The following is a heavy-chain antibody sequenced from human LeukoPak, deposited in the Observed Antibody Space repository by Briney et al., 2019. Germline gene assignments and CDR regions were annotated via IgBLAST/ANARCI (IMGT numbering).Heavy chain of an antibody. V-gene: IGHV3-23*01. CDR2: ISGSGGST. D-gene: IGHD3-10*01. Sequence: PGGSLRLSCAASGFTFSSYAMSWVRQAPGKGLEWVSAISGSGGSTYYADSVKGRFTISRDNAKNSLYLQTNSLRAEDTAVYYCASVYGSGSYFHYYYGMDVWGQGTTVTVSS. J-gene: IGHJ6*02. CDR1: GFTFSSYA. CDR3: ASVYGSGSYFHYYYGMDV.